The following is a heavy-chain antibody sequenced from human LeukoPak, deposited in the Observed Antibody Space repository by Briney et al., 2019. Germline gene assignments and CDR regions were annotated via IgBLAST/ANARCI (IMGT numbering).Heavy chain of an antibody. D-gene: IGHD1-14*01. CDR3: GKGGHHEPHYYHYSGLDV. V-gene: IGHV3-30-3*01. Sequence: GGSLRLSCAASGFTFSNYAMHWVRQAPGKGLEWLAVISNDGSHKNYADSVKGRFTISRDNPKNTLYLQMNSLRAEDTAVYYCGKGGHHEPHYYHYSGLDVWGQGTAVTVSS. CDR1: GFTFSNYA. CDR2: ISNDGSHK. J-gene: IGHJ6*02.